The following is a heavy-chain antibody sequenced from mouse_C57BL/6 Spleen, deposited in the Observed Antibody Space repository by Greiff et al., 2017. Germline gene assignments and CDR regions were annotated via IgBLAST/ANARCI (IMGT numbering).Heavy chain of an antibody. J-gene: IGHJ4*01. Sequence: VQLQESGAELVRPGTSVKMSCKASRYTFTNYWIGWAKQRPGHGLEWIGDIYPGGGYTNYNEKFKGKATLTADKSSSTAYMQFSSLTSEDSAIYYCARNYGSSYAMDYWGQGTSVTVSS. D-gene: IGHD1-1*01. V-gene: IGHV1-63*01. CDR3: ARNYGSSYAMDY. CDR2: IYPGGGYT. CDR1: RYTFTNYW.